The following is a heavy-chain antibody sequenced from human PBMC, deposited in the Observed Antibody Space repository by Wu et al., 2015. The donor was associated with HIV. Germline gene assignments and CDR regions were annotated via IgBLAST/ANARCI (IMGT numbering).Heavy chain of an antibody. CDR1: GYIFSSYG. Sequence: QVQLVQSGGEVKKPGASVKVSCKASGYIFSSYGISWVRQAPGQGLEWMGWISPYNGNTDYAQNFQGRFTMTTDTSTSTAYMELRSLRSDDTAVYYCARGHIAVAGQLQDYWGQGTLVTVSS. J-gene: IGHJ4*02. CDR3: ARGHIAVAGQLQDY. D-gene: IGHD6-19*01. CDR2: ISPYNGNT. V-gene: IGHV1-18*01.